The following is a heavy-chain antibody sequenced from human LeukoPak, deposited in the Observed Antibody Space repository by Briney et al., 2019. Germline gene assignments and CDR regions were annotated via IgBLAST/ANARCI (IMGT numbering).Heavy chain of an antibody. CDR1: GFTFSSYG. Sequence: GGSLRLSCAASGFTFSSYGMHWVRQAPGKGLEWVAVISYDGSNKYYADSVKGRFTISRDNSKNTLYLQMNSLRGEDTAVYYCTRVLTLRSGGYDAFDIWGQGTMVTVSS. V-gene: IGHV3-30*03. D-gene: IGHD6-25*01. CDR2: ISYDGSNK. J-gene: IGHJ3*02. CDR3: TRVLTLRSGGYDAFDI.